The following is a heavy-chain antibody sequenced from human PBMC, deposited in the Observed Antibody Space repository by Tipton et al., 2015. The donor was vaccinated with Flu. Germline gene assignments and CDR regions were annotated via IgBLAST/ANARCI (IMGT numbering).Heavy chain of an antibody. CDR1: GFTFSSYE. CDR3: ARGPEQWLVNPHYFDY. CDR2: IYHSGST. Sequence: LRLSCAASGFTFSSYEMNWVRQAPGKGLEWIGSIYHSGSTYYNPSLKSRVTISVDTSKNQFSLKLSSVTAADTAVYYCARGPEQWLVNPHYFDYWGQGTLVTVSS. J-gene: IGHJ4*02. V-gene: IGHV4-38-2*01. D-gene: IGHD6-19*01.